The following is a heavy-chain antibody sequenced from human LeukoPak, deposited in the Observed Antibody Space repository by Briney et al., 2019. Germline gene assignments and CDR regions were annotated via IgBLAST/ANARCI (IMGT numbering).Heavy chain of an antibody. V-gene: IGHV4-61*02. CDR3: ARGDYGDYVV. J-gene: IGHJ4*02. Sequence: SQTLSLTCTVSGDSVSSGSYFWSWIRQLAGKGLEWIGRVYSTGSTNYNPSLKSRVTISVDTSKNQFSLKVSSVTAADTAVHYCARGDYGDYVVWGQGTLVTVSS. CDR2: VYSTGST. CDR1: GDSVSSGSYF. D-gene: IGHD4-17*01.